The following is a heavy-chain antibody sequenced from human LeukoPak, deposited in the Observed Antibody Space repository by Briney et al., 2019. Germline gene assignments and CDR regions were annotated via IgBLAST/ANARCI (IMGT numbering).Heavy chain of an antibody. V-gene: IGHV3-23*01. J-gene: IGHJ4*02. CDR1: GFSFMSYA. CDR2: ISSSSRNT. D-gene: IGHD3-9*01. Sequence: PGGSLRLSCAASGFSFMSYAMSWVRQAPGMGLEWVSGISSSSRNTYYADSVKGRFTISRDNSKNTLYLQMNSLRAEDTAVYYCARSFYDILIGYYQYFDYWGQGTLVTVSS. CDR3: ARSFYDILIGYYQYFDY.